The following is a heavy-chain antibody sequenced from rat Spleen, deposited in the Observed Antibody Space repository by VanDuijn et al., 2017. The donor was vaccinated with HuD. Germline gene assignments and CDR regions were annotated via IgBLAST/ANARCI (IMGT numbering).Heavy chain of an antibody. CDR2: ISTGGDNT. CDR3: TRRYPLTGYWYFDF. Sequence: EVQLVESGGGLVQPGRSLKLSCAASGFTFSNYYMAWVRQAPTKGLEWVAYISTGGDNTYYRDSVKGRFTISRDNAKSTLYLQMNSLRSEDTATYYCTRRYPLTGYWYFDFWGPGTMVTVSS. CDR1: GFTFSNYY. D-gene: IGHD3-8*01. V-gene: IGHV5-25*01. J-gene: IGHJ1*01.